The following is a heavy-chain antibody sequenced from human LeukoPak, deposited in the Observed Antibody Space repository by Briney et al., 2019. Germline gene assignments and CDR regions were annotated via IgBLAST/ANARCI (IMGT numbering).Heavy chain of an antibody. CDR3: ARVNSWCTLMSDY. V-gene: IGHV5-51*01. Sequence: GESLKISCKGSGYKFSNYWISWVRQMPGKGLEWMGIIYAGDSDTRYIPSFQDQVIISADKSVSTAYLEWTSLKDSDTATYYCARVNSWCTLMSDYWGQGTLVTVSS. J-gene: IGHJ4*02. CDR2: IYAGDSDT. D-gene: IGHD6-13*01. CDR1: GYKFSNYW.